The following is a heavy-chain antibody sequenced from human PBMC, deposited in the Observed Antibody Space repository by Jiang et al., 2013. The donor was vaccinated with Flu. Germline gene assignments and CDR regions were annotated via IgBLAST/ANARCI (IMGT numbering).Heavy chain of an antibody. V-gene: IGHV1-18*04. CDR1: GYTFTSYG. D-gene: IGHD3-3*01. J-gene: IGHJ6*03. Sequence: PGASVKVSCKASGYTFTSYGISWVRQAPGQGLEWMGWISAYNGNTNYAQKLQGRVTMTTDTSTSTAYMELRSLRSDDTAVYYCAREITIFGLDYYYYMDVWGKGTTVTVSS. CDR2: ISAYNGNT. CDR3: AREITIFGLDYYYYMDV.